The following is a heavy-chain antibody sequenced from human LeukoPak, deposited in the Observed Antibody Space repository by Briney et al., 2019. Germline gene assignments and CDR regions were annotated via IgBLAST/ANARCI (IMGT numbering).Heavy chain of an antibody. CDR3: ARGPWLFTDY. CDR2: IRYDGSNK. J-gene: IGHJ4*02. Sequence: GGSLRLSCAASGFTFSSYGMHWVRQAPGKGLEWVAFIRYDGSNKYYADSVKGRFTISRDNSKNTLYLQMNSLRGEDTALYYCARGPWLFTDYWGQGAQVTVSS. D-gene: IGHD3-22*01. CDR1: GFTFSSYG. V-gene: IGHV3-30*02.